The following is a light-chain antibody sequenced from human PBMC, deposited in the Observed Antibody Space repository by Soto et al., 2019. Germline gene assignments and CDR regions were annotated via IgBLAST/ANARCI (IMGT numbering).Light chain of an antibody. V-gene: IGLV2-23*01. CDR2: EGS. CDR1: SSDVGNYNL. Sequence: QSALTQPASVSGSPGQSITISCTGTSSDVGNYNLVSWYQHHPGKAPKLMIYEGSKRPSGVSNRFSGSKSGNTASLTISGLQAEDEADYSCCSYAGSITWVFGGGTKLTVL. CDR3: CSYAGSITWV. J-gene: IGLJ2*01.